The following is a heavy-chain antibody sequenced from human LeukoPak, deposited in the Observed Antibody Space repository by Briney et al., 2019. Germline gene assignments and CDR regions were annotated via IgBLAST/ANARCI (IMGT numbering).Heavy chain of an antibody. V-gene: IGHV3-33*08. Sequence: GRSLRLSCAASGFTFSSYGMHWVRQAPGKGLEWVAVIWYDGSNKYYADSVKGRFTISRDNSKNTLYLQMNSLRAEDTAVYYCARDITMVRGVTQGLDYWGQGTLVTVSS. CDR3: ARDITMVRGVTQGLDY. CDR1: GFTFSSYG. D-gene: IGHD3-10*01. CDR2: IWYDGSNK. J-gene: IGHJ4*02.